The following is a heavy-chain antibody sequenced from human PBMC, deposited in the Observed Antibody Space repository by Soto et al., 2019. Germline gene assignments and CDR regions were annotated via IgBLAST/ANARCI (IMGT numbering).Heavy chain of an antibody. Sequence: XGSLRLSGAASCFTVSSYYMNWVRQAPGKGLEWVSVIYSGGGTYYADSVQGRFTISRDNSKNMLHLQMSSLRAEDTAVYYCTRENYYGSDIYAMDVWAQGTTVTVSS. CDR3: TRENYYGSDIYAMDV. CDR2: IYSGGGT. J-gene: IGHJ6*02. V-gene: IGHV3-53*01. CDR1: CFTVSSYY. D-gene: IGHD3-10*01.